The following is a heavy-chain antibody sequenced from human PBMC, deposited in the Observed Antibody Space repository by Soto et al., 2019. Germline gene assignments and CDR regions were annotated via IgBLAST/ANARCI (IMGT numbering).Heavy chain of an antibody. CDR2: ISAHNGNT. CDR3: ARGRYGDY. Sequence: QVHLVQSGAEVKKPGASVKVSCKGSGYAFTTYGITWVRQAPGQGLEWMGWISAHNGNTNYAQKLQGRVNVTRDTATSKAYMELRSLRSDDTAVYYCARGRYGDYCCQGARVTVSS. D-gene: IGHD1-1*01. V-gene: IGHV1-18*01. J-gene: IGHJ4*02. CDR1: GYAFTTYG.